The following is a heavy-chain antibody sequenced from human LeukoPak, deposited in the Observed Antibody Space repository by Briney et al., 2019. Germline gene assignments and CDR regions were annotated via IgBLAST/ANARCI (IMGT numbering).Heavy chain of an antibody. J-gene: IGHJ5*02. CDR3: ARTDSSGYYSNWFDP. Sequence: SETLSLTCTVSGGSISSSSYYWGWIRQPPGKGLEWIGSIYYSGSTNYNPSLKSRVTISVDTSKNQFSLKLSSVTAADTAVYYCARTDSSGYYSNWFDPWGQGTLVTVSS. D-gene: IGHD3-22*01. CDR2: IYYSGST. CDR1: GGSISSSSYY. V-gene: IGHV4-39*07.